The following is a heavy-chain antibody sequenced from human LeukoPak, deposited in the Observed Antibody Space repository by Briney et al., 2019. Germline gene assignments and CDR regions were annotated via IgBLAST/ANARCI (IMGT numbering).Heavy chain of an antibody. V-gene: IGHV3-11*01. CDR1: GFTFSDYY. D-gene: IGHD3-3*01. CDR2: ISSSGSTI. CDR3: ARGRRYYDFWSGSRYYYYGMDV. Sequence: GGSLRLSCVASGFTFSDYYMSWIRQAPGKGLEWVSYISSSGSTIYYADSVKGRFTISRDNAKNSLYLQMNSLRAEDTAVYYCARGRRYYDFWSGSRYYYYGMDVWGQGTTVTVSS. J-gene: IGHJ6*02.